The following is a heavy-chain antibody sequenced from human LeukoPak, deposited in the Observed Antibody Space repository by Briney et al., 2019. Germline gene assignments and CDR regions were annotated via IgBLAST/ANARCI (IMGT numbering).Heavy chain of an antibody. CDR2: MNPNSGNT. J-gene: IGHJ3*02. Sequence: GASVKVSCKASGYTFTSYDINWVRQATGQGLEWMGWMNPNSGNTGYAQKFQGRVTITRNTSISTAYMELSSLRSEDTAVYYCARGAYSSSGMKSDIWGQGTMVTVSS. CDR1: GYTFTSYD. V-gene: IGHV1-8*03. D-gene: IGHD6-6*01. CDR3: ARGAYSSSGMKSDI.